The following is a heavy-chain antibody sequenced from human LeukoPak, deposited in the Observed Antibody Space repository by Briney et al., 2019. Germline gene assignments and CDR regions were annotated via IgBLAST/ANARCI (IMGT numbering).Heavy chain of an antibody. CDR1: GFTFSSYS. J-gene: IGHJ4*02. CDR3: TREQDREAAATIVGDY. Sequence: GGSLRLSCAASGFTFSSYSMNWVRQAPGKGLEWDSSISSSSSYIYYADSVKGRFTISRDNARNSLYLEMNSLRAEDTAVYYCTREQDREAAATIVGDYWGQGTLVTVSS. V-gene: IGHV3-21*01. D-gene: IGHD3-22*01. CDR2: ISSSSSYI.